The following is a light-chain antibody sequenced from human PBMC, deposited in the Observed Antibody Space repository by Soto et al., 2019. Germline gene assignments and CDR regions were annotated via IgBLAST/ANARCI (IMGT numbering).Light chain of an antibody. Sequence: DIQMTQSASSLPASVGDTVTISCQASQDFSKYLNWFQQKPGKAPKLLIYDVFNVETGVPSRFSGRGSGTDFTLIISNLRPEDFATYYCQQYDQLPITFGGGTKVDI. CDR3: QQYDQLPIT. CDR1: QDFSKY. CDR2: DVF. V-gene: IGKV1-33*01. J-gene: IGKJ4*01.